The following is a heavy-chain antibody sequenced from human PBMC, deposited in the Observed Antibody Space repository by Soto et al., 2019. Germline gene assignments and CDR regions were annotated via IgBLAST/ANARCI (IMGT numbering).Heavy chain of an antibody. CDR2: IKQDRSEK. CDR1: GFTFSSYS. Sequence: GGSLRLSCAASGFTFSSYSMNWVRQAPGKGLEWVANIKQDRSEKYYVDSVKGRFTISRDNAKNSLYLQMNSLRAEDTAVYYCARAPLSITGTDDVWGKGTTVTVSS. CDR3: ARAPLSITGTDDV. J-gene: IGHJ6*04. V-gene: IGHV3-7*01. D-gene: IGHD1-20*01.